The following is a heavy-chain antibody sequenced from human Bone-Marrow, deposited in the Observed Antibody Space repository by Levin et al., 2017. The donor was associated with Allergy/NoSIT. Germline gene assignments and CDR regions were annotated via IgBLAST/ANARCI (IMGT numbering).Heavy chain of an antibody. CDR1: GYSFTSYW. CDR3: ARIYCSGGSCYSDY. J-gene: IGHJ4*02. CDR2: IDPSDSYT. D-gene: IGHD2-15*01. Sequence: ASVKVSCKGSGYSFTSYWISWVRQMPGKGLEWMGRIDPSDSYTNYSPSFQGHVTISADKSISTAYLQWSSLKASDTAMYYCARIYCSGGSCYSDYWGQGTLVTVSS. V-gene: IGHV5-10-1*01.